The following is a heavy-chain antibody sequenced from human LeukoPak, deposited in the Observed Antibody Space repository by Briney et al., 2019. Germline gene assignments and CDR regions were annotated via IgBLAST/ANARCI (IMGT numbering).Heavy chain of an antibody. CDR1: GGSISSYY. CDR3: ARSLQWLGPNWFDP. D-gene: IGHD6-19*01. J-gene: IGHJ5*02. Sequence: PSETLSLTCTVSGGSISSYYWSWIRQPPGKGLEWIGYIYYSGSTNYNPSLKSRVTISVDTSKNQFSLKLSSVTAADTAVYYCARSLQWLGPNWFDPWGQGTLVTVFS. V-gene: IGHV4-59*01. CDR2: IYYSGST.